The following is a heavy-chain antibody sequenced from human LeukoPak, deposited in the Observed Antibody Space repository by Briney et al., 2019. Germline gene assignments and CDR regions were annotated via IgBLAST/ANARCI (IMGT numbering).Heavy chain of an antibody. V-gene: IGHV3-30-3*01. J-gene: IGHJ4*02. CDR1: GFTFNNYA. CDR2: ISYDGSNK. D-gene: IGHD3-16*02. CDR3: ARGGVWGNYRPSSFDY. Sequence: GGSLRLSCAASGFTFNNYAMHWVRQAPGKGLEWVAFISYDGSNKYYAGSVKGRFTISRDNSKNTLYLQMNSLRAEDTAVYYCARGGVWGNYRPSSFDYWGQGTLVTVSS.